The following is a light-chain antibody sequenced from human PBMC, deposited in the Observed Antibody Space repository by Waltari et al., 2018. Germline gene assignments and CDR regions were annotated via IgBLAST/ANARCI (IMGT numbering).Light chain of an antibody. J-gene: IGKJ3*01. V-gene: IGKV1-27*01. Sequence: DIQMTQSPSSLSASVGDRVTITCRASQGISNFLAWYQQRPGKVPKLLINAASTLQSGVPARFSGSGAGTDFTLTISSLQPEDVATYYCQKYDSAPFTFGPGTKVDIK. CDR2: AAS. CDR3: QKYDSAPFT. CDR1: QGISNF.